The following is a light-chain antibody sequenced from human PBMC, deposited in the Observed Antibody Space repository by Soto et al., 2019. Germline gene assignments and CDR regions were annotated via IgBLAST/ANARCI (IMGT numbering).Light chain of an antibody. V-gene: IGLV2-14*01. CDR3: CSYTTRSTLV. Sequence: QSVLTQPPSVSGAPGQRLTISCTGSSSDVGAYNHVSWYQQHPGKAPQLIIYEVSNRPSGLSNRFSASKSGNTASLTISGLQAEDGAHYYCCSYTTRSTLVFGTGTKVTVL. CDR1: SSDVGAYNH. CDR2: EVS. J-gene: IGLJ1*01.